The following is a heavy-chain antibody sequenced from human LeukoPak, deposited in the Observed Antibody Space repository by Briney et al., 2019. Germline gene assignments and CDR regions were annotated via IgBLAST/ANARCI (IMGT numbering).Heavy chain of an antibody. V-gene: IGHV4-59*01. D-gene: IGHD6-13*01. CDR2: IYYSGST. J-gene: IGHJ6*02. Sequence: PSETLSLTCTVSSGSISSYYWSWIRQPPGKGLEWIGYIYYSGSTNYNPSLKSRVTISVDTSKNQFSLKLSSVTAADTAVYYCAREGGGSSWPYYYYGMDVWGQGTTVTVSS. CDR1: SGSISSYY. CDR3: AREGGGSSWPYYYYGMDV.